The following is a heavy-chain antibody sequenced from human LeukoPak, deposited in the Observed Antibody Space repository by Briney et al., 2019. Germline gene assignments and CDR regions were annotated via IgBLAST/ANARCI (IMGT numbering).Heavy chain of an antibody. CDR2: INPSGGST. J-gene: IGHJ4*02. CDR1: GYTFTSYY. D-gene: IGHD6-13*01. Sequence: ASVKVSCKASGYTFTSYYMHWVRQAPGQGLEWMGIINPSGGSTSYTQKFQGRVTMTRDMSTSTVYMELSSLRSEDTAVYYCARGFEGIAAAGHFWGQGTLVTVSS. V-gene: IGHV1-46*01. CDR3: ARGFEGIAAAGHF.